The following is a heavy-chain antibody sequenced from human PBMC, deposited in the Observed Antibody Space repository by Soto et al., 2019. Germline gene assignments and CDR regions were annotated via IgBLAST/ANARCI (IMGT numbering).Heavy chain of an antibody. CDR1: GFTFSSYT. V-gene: IGHV3-21*01. Sequence: GGSLILSCAASGFTFSSYTMNWVRQAPGKGLEWVSFISGSSSYIYYADSVKGRFTISRDDAKKSLYLQMNSLRAEDTAVYYCARADSSGYYPGFFDYWGQGTVVTVSS. CDR2: ISGSSSYI. D-gene: IGHD3-22*01. J-gene: IGHJ4*02. CDR3: ARADSSGYYPGFFDY.